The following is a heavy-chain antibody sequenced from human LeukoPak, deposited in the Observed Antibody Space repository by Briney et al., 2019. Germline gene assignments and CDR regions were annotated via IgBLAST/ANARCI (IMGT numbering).Heavy chain of an antibody. J-gene: IGHJ4*02. Sequence: SQTLSLTCTVSGGSISSGSYYWSWIRQPAGEGLEWIGRIYTSGSTNYNPSLKSRVTISVDTSKNQFSLQLSSVTAADTAVYYCARDSPPFDYGSQGSLVTVSS. V-gene: IGHV4-61*02. CDR1: GGSISSGSYY. CDR2: IYTSGST. CDR3: ARDSPPFDY.